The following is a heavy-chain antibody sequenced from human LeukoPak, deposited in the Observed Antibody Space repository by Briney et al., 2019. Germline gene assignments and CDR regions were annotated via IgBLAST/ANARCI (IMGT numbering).Heavy chain of an antibody. D-gene: IGHD3-9*01. CDR2: INPNSGRT. J-gene: IGHJ4*02. CDR3: ARDSSDILTGYYHF. CDR1: GYRFNDDY. Sequence: ASVKVSCKTSGYRFNDDYLHLVRQAPGQGLEWMGWINPNSGRTHYAPKFQGRVTLTTDTSITTAYMELSSLISGDTALYYCARDSSDILTGYYHFWGQGTLVTVSS. V-gene: IGHV1-2*02.